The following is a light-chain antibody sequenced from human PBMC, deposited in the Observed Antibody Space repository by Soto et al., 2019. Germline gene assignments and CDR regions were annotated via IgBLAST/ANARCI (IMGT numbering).Light chain of an antibody. CDR2: KAS. J-gene: IGKJ1*01. Sequence: DIQMTQSPSTLSASVGDRVAITCRASQSISSSLAWYQQKPGKAPKLLIYKASSLESGVPSRFSGSGSGTEFTLTISSLQPDDFAAYYCQQYNSYSWTCGQGTKG. V-gene: IGKV1-5*03. CDR1: QSISSS. CDR3: QQYNSYSWT.